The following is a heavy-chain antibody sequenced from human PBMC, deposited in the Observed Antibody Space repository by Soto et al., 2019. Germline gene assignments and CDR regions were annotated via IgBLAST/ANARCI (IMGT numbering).Heavy chain of an antibody. CDR2: TSAYKGNT. J-gene: IGHJ6*02. V-gene: IGHV1-18*01. CDR1: GYTFTSYG. Sequence: QVQLVQSGAEVKKPGASVKVSCKASGYTFTSYGISWVRQAPGQGLEWMGWTSAYKGNTNYAQKLQGRVTMTTDTSTSTAYMELRSLRSDDTAVYYCARRQWLVGGYYYGMDVWGQGTTFTVSS. D-gene: IGHD6-19*01. CDR3: ARRQWLVGGYYYGMDV.